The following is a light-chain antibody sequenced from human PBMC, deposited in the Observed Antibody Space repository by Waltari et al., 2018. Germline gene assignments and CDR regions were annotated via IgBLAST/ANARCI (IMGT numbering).Light chain of an antibody. CDR3: SSYTSSSTLV. J-gene: IGLJ1*01. CDR1: SSDVGGYNY. CDR2: EVS. V-gene: IGLV2-14*01. Sequence: QSALTQPASVSGSPGRSITISCTGTSSDVGGYNYVSWYQQHPGKAPKLMIYEVSNRPSGVSNRFSGSKSGNTASLTISGLQAEDEADYDCSSYTSSSTLVFGTGTKVTVL.